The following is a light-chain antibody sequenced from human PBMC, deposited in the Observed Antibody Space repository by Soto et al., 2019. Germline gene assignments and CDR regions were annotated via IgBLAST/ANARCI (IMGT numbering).Light chain of an antibody. CDR1: QDISNY. Sequence: DIQMTQSPSSLSASVGDSVTITCQASQDISNYLNWYQQKPGKAPKLLIYDASNLETGVPSRFSGSGSGTDFTFTISSLQAEDIATYYCQQYDNLPRYTFGQGTKLEIK. CDR3: QQYDNLPRYT. CDR2: DAS. V-gene: IGKV1-33*01. J-gene: IGKJ2*01.